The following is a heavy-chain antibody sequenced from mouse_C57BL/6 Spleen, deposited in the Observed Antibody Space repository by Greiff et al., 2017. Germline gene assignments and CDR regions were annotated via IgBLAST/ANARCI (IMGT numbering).Heavy chain of an antibody. Sequence: EVQLVESGGGLVQPGGSLKLSCAASGFTFSDYYMYWVRQTPEKRLEWVAYISNGGGSTYYPDTVKGRFTISRDNAKNTLYLQMSRLKSEDTAMDYCARRIWVYYAMDYWGQGTSVTVSS. D-gene: IGHD4-1*01. V-gene: IGHV5-12*01. CDR1: GFTFSDYY. CDR2: ISNGGGST. CDR3: ARRIWVYYAMDY. J-gene: IGHJ4*01.